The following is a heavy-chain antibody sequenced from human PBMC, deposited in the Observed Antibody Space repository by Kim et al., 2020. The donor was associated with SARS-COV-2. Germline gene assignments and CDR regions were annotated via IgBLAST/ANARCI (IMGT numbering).Heavy chain of an antibody. D-gene: IGHD1-26*01. J-gene: IGHJ4*02. CDR2: ISSSSSYI. Sequence: GGSLRLSCAASGFTFSSYSMNWVRQAPGKGLEWVSSISSSSSYIYYADSVKGRFIISRDNAKNSLYLQMNSLRAEDTAVYYCARVWGLKQQYFDYWGQGTLVTVSS. V-gene: IGHV3-21*01. CDR1: GFTFSSYS. CDR3: ARVWGLKQQYFDY.